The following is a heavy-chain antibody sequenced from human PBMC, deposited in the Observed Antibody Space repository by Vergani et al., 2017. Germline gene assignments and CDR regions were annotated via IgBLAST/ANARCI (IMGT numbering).Heavy chain of an antibody. CDR1: GDSISSSNW. V-gene: IGHV4-4*03. CDR2: IYHSGST. CDR3: ARQKDYYMDV. J-gene: IGHJ6*03. Sequence: QVQLQESGPGLVKPLGTLSLTCTVSGDSISSSNWWSWVRQPPGKGLEWIGEIYHSGSTNYDPSLESRVTISMHKSTNEFSLKLSSVTAADTAIYYCARQKDYYMDVWGKGATVTVS.